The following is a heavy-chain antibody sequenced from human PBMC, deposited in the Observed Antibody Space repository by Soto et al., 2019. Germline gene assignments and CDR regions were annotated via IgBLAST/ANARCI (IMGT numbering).Heavy chain of an antibody. V-gene: IGHV1-18*01. D-gene: IGHD3-22*01. CDR1: GYTFTSYV. CDR2: ISAYNGNT. CDR3: ARVDTMIVVVISDWAFDI. J-gene: IGHJ3*02. Sequence: AAVKVSCKASGYTFTSYVISWVRQAPGQGLEWMGWISAYNGNTNYAQKLQGRVTMTTDTSTSTAYMELRSLRSDDTAVYYCARVDTMIVVVISDWAFDIWGQGTMVTVSS.